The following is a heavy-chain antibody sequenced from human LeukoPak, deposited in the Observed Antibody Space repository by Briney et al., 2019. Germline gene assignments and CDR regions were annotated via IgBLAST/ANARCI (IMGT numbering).Heavy chain of an antibody. V-gene: IGHV3-30*04. CDR3: ARQFIAVAGTFDY. Sequence: GTSLRLSYAASGFTFSSYAMQSVRPAPGNGMEWVAVISYDGSNKYYADSVKGRFTISRDNSKNTLYLQMNSLRAEDTAVYYCARQFIAVAGTFDYWGQGTLVTVSS. D-gene: IGHD6-19*01. J-gene: IGHJ4*02. CDR2: ISYDGSNK. CDR1: GFTFSSYA.